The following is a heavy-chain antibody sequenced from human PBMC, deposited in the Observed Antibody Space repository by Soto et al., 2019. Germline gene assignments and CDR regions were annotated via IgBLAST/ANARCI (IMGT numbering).Heavy chain of an antibody. CDR3: ASFSGYSSSHYGMDV. Sequence: SETLSPTCAVYGGSFSGYYWSWIRQPPGKGMEWVGEINHSGSTNYNPSLKSRVTISVDTSKNQFSLKLTSVTAADTAVYYCASFSGYSSSHYGMDVWGQGTTVTVSS. V-gene: IGHV4-34*01. CDR1: GGSFSGYY. J-gene: IGHJ6*02. CDR2: INHSGST. D-gene: IGHD6-6*01.